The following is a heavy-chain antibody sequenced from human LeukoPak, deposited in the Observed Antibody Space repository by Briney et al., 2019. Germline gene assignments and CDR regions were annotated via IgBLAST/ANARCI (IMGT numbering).Heavy chain of an antibody. CDR3: AKPLGSAYWDY. J-gene: IGHJ4*02. Sequence: GGSLRLSCAASGFTFSSYSMNWVRQAPGKGLEWVSSISSSSSYIYYADSVKGRFTFSRDNSKNTLYLQMNSLRAEDTAVYYCAKPLGSAYWDYWGQGTLVTVSS. V-gene: IGHV3-21*01. D-gene: IGHD3-10*01. CDR2: ISSSSSYI. CDR1: GFTFSSYS.